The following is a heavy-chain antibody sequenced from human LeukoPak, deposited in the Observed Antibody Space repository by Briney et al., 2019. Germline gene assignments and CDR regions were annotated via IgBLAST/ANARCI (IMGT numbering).Heavy chain of an antibody. D-gene: IGHD1-1*01. Sequence: GGSLRLSCAASGFTFSSYSMNWVRQAPGKGLEWVSYISSSSSTIYYADSVKGRFTISRDNAKNSLYLQMNSLRAEDTAVYYCARAGRWNDAGKIYYYYMDVWGKGTTVTVSS. J-gene: IGHJ6*03. V-gene: IGHV3-48*01. CDR3: ARAGRWNDAGKIYYYYMDV. CDR2: ISSSSSTI. CDR1: GFTFSSYS.